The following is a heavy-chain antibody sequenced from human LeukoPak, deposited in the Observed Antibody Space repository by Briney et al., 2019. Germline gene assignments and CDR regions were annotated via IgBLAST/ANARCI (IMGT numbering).Heavy chain of an antibody. CDR3: ARDNYDYVWGRYRQRNPEYFQH. D-gene: IGHD3-16*02. V-gene: IGHV4-30-4*08. J-gene: IGHJ1*01. CDR1: GGSISSGDYY. CDR2: IYSTGST. Sequence: SQTLSLTCTVSGGSISSGDYYWSWIRQPPGEGLQWIGSIYSTGSTYYNPSLKRRVAISVDTSKNLFSLKLSSVTAADTAVYYCARDNYDYVWGRYRQRNPEYFQHWGQGTLVTVSS.